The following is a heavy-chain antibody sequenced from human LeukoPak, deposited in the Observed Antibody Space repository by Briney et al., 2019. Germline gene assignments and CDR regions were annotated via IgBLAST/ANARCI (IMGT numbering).Heavy chain of an antibody. CDR2: IYTSGST. J-gene: IGHJ6*03. CDR3: ARDANPLGYCSSTSCYKYYYYYMDV. CDR1: GGSVSSYY. V-gene: IGHV4-4*07. D-gene: IGHD2-2*02. Sequence: PSETLSLTCTVSGGSVSSYYWSWIRPPAGKGLEWIGRIYTSGSTNYNPSLKSRVTMSVDTSKNQFSLKLSSVTAADTAVYYCARDANPLGYCSSTSCYKYYYYYMDVWGKGTTVTVSS.